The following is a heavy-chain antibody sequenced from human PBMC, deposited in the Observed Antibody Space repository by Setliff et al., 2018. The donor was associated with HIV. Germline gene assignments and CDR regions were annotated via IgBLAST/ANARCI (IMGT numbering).Heavy chain of an antibody. CDR2: FHATGVT. V-gene: IGHV4-4*07. CDR3: ARGAGCLGNDCDAYFGP. D-gene: IGHD2-21*01. CDR1: GGSLNGYS. J-gene: IGHJ5*02. Sequence: SETLFTCTVSGGSLNGYSWSWIRQAAGEGLEWVGRFHATGVTNYSPSLKSRVSMSIDKSKSQFSLKLTSMTAADTAVYYCARGAGCLGNDCDAYFGPWGQGILVTVSS.